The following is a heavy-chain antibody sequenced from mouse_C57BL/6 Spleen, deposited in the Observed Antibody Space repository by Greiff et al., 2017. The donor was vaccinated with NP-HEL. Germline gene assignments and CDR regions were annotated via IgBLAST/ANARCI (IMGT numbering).Heavy chain of an antibody. V-gene: IGHV5-9*01. CDR3: ARRDSSGYGAMDY. CDR2: ISGGGGNT. J-gene: IGHJ4*01. Sequence: DVKLVESGGGLVKPGGSLKLSCAASGFTFSSYTMSWVRQTPEKRLEWVATISGGGGNTYYPDSVKGRFTISRDNAKNTLYLQMSSLGSEDTASYYCARRDSSGYGAMDYWGQGTSVTVSS. CDR1: GFTFSSYT. D-gene: IGHD3-2*02.